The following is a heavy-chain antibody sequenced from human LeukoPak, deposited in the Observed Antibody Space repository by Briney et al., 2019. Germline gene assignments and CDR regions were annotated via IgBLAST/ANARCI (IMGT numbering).Heavy chain of an antibody. Sequence: ASVKVSCKVSGYTLTELSMHWVRQAPGKGLEWMGGFDPEDGETIYAQKFQGRVTMTEDTSTDTAYMELSSLRSEDTAVYYCATAGGQLPDLYYYYYYYMDVWGKGTTVTVFS. CDR2: FDPEDGET. CDR1: GYTLTELS. CDR3: ATAGGQLPDLYYYYYYYMDV. J-gene: IGHJ6*03. D-gene: IGHD1-26*01. V-gene: IGHV1-24*01.